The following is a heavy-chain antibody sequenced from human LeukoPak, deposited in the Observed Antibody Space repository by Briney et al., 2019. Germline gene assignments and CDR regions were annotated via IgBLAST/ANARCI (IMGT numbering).Heavy chain of an antibody. CDR3: ARPLIAARQSHDAFDI. V-gene: IGHV4-59*01. CDR1: GGSISSYY. CDR2: IYYGGST. D-gene: IGHD6-6*01. J-gene: IGHJ3*02. Sequence: SETLSLTCTVSGGSISSYYWTWIRQPPGKGLEWIGYIYYGGSTNYNPSLKSRVTISVDTSNNQFSLKLTSVTAADTAVYYCARPLIAARQSHDAFDIRGQGTMVTVSS.